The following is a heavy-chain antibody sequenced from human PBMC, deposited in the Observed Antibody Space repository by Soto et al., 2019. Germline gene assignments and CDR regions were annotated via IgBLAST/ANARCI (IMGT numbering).Heavy chain of an antibody. Sequence: QVQLQESGPGLVKPSQTLSLTCTVSGGSISSGGYYWSWIRQHPGKGLEWIGYIYYSGSTYYNPSLKSRVTISVETSKNQFSLKLSSVTAADTAVYYCARGEGYCSGGSCYYFDYWGQGTLVTVSS. D-gene: IGHD2-15*01. CDR2: IYYSGST. CDR1: GGSISSGGYY. V-gene: IGHV4-31*03. CDR3: ARGEGYCSGGSCYYFDY. J-gene: IGHJ4*02.